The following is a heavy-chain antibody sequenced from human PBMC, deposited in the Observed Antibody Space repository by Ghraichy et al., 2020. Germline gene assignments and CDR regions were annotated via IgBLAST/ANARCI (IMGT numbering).Heavy chain of an antibody. D-gene: IGHD5-18*01. CDR1: GFTVSSNY. Sequence: GSLRLSCAASGFTVSSNYMSWVRQAPGKGLEWVSVIYSGGSTYYADSVKGRFTISRDNSKNTLYLQMNSLRAEDTAVYYCARSPGYSLNANYYYYYGMDVWGQGTTVTVSS. V-gene: IGHV3-53*01. CDR2: IYSGGST. CDR3: ARSPGYSLNANYYYYYGMDV. J-gene: IGHJ6*02.